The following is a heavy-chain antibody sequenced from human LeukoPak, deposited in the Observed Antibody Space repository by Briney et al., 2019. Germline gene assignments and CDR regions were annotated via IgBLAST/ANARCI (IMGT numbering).Heavy chain of an antibody. J-gene: IGHJ6*03. CDR2: ISYDGSNK. CDR3: AKARGRGYDTLGYYYYYMDV. V-gene: IGHV3-30-3*01. Sequence: GGSLRLSCAASGFTFSSYAMHWVRQAPGKGLEWVAVISYDGSNKYYADSVKGRFTISRDNSKNTLYLQMNSLRAEDTAVYYCAKARGRGYDTLGYYYYYMDVWGKGTTVTVSS. CDR1: GFTFSSYA. D-gene: IGHD3-9*01.